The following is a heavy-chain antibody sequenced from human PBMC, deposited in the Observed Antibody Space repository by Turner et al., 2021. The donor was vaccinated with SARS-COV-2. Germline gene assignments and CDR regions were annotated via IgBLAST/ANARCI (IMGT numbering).Heavy chain of an antibody. Sequence: QVQRVQSGAEVKMPGTSVTVSCEVYGYTLTELSMHWVRQAPGKGLEWMGGFEPEDGETIYAQKCQSRVTMTEDTSTDTAYMELSSLRSEETAVYYCETSNTIFGVVTNYYYYYGMDVWGQGTTVTVSS. CDR3: ETSNTIFGVVTNYYYYYGMDV. CDR2: FEPEDGET. V-gene: IGHV1-24*01. J-gene: IGHJ6*02. CDR1: GYTLTELS. D-gene: IGHD3-3*01.